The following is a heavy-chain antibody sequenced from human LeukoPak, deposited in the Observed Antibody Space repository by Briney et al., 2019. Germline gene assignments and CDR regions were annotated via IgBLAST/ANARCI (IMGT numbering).Heavy chain of an antibody. V-gene: IGHV4-30-4*01. CDR3: ARGMVRGVIAWFDP. Sequence: SETLSLTCTVSGGSISSGDYYWSWIRQPPGKGLEWIGYIYYSGSTYYNPSLKSRVTISVDTSKNQFSLKLSSVTAADTAGYYCARGMVRGVIAWFDPWGQGTLVTVSS. J-gene: IGHJ5*02. CDR1: GGSISSGDYY. D-gene: IGHD3-10*01. CDR2: IYYSGST.